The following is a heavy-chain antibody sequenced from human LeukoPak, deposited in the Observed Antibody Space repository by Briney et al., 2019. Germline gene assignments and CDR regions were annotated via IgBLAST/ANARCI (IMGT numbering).Heavy chain of an antibody. CDR1: GGSISGYY. Sequence: SEALSLTCTVSGGSISGYYWSWIRQPPGKGLEWIGYIYYSGSTNYNPSLKSRVTISVDTSKNQFSLKLSSVTAADTAVYYCARSGYSSGWYAGYWGQGTLVTVSS. V-gene: IGHV4-59*01. J-gene: IGHJ4*02. CDR2: IYYSGST. CDR3: ARSGYSSGWYAGY. D-gene: IGHD6-19*01.